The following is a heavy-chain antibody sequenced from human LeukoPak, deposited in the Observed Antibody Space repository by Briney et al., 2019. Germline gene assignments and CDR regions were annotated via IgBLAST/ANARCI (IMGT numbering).Heavy chain of an antibody. CDR1: GYTFTSYG. V-gene: IGHV1-18*01. CDR2: ISAYNGNT. D-gene: IGHD5-18*01. J-gene: IGHJ4*02. CDR3: ARDRAKVDTAMVTSDY. Sequence: ASVKVSCKASGYTFTSYGISWVRQAPGQGLEWMGWISAYNGNTNYAQKLQGRVTMTTDTSTSTAYMELRSLRSDDTAVYYCARDRAKVDTAMVTSDYWGQGTLVTVSS.